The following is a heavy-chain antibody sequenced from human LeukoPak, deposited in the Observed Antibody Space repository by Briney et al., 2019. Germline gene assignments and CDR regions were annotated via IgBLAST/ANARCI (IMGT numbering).Heavy chain of an antibody. J-gene: IGHJ3*02. D-gene: IGHD3-3*01. Sequence: SETLSLTCTVSGGSISSYYWSWIRQPPGKGLEWIGYIYYSGSTNYNPSLKSRVTISVDTSKNQFSLKLSSVTAADTAVYYCARGAPYDFWSGYYPHAFDIWGQGTMVTVSS. CDR1: GGSISSYY. V-gene: IGHV4-59*01. CDR3: ARGAPYDFWSGYYPHAFDI. CDR2: IYYSGST.